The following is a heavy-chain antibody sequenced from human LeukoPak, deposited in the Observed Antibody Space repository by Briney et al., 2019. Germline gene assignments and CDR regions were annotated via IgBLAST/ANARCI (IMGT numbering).Heavy chain of an antibody. J-gene: IGHJ4*02. Sequence: GGSLRLSCAASGFTFSSYGMHWVRQAPGKGLEWVSAISESGGETYHADSVKGRFTISRDTSKSTLYLQLNSLRAEDTATYYCAKGIDSTGYYPFDYWGQGTLVTVSS. V-gene: IGHV3-23*01. CDR1: GFTFSSYG. CDR2: ISESGGET. D-gene: IGHD3-22*01. CDR3: AKGIDSTGYYPFDY.